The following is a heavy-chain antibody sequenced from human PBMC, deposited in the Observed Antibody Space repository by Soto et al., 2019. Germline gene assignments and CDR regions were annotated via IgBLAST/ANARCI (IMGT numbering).Heavy chain of an antibody. D-gene: IGHD6-13*01. CDR2: IYPGDSDT. J-gene: IGHJ6*02. Sequence: PGESLKISCKGSGHSFTSYWIGWVRQMPGKGLEWMGIIYPGDSDTRYSPSFQGQVTISADKSISTAYLQWSSLKASDTAMYYCARHQYSSSFNSAYYYGMDVWGQGTTVTSP. V-gene: IGHV5-51*01. CDR1: GHSFTSYW. CDR3: ARHQYSSSFNSAYYYGMDV.